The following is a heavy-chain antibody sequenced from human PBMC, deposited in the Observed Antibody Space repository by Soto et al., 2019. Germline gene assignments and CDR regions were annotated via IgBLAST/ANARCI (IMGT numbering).Heavy chain of an antibody. CDR1: GFTFSNYA. J-gene: IGHJ4*02. V-gene: IGHV3-23*01. CDR3: AGYCSGGSCYKYYFDY. CDR2: ISGSGGST. Sequence: EVQLLESGEDLVQPGGSLRLSCAASGFTFSNYAMSWVRQAPGKGLEWVSAISGSGGSTYYADSVKGRFTISRDNSKNTLYLQMNSLRAEDTAVYYCAGYCSGGSCYKYYFDYWCQGTLVTVSS. D-gene: IGHD2-15*01.